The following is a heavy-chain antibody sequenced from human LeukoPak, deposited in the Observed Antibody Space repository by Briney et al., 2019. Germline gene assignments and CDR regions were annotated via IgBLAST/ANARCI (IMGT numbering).Heavy chain of an antibody. Sequence: GSLRLSCTASGFTFGDYAMSWVRQAPGKGLEWIGEIKYSGSTTYNPSLKSRVTISADTSKNQFSLKLSSVTAADTAVYYCARRPTGIDYWGQGTLVTVSS. CDR1: GFTFGDYA. V-gene: IGHV4-34*01. J-gene: IGHJ4*02. CDR3: ARRPTGIDY. D-gene: IGHD4-17*01. CDR2: IKYSGST.